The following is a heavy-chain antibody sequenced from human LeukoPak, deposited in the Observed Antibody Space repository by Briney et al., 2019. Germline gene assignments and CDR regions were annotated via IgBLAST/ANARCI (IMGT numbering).Heavy chain of an antibody. CDR1: GYSISSGYY. D-gene: IGHD3-22*01. CDR2: IYHSGST. V-gene: IGHV4-38-2*02. J-gene: IGHJ4*02. CDR3: AREFSGYYSY. Sequence: SETLSLTCAVSGYSISSGYYWGWIRQPPGKGLEWIGSIYHSGSTYYNPSLKSRVTISVDTSKNQFSLKLSSVTAADTAVYYCAREFSGYYSYWGQGTLVTVSS.